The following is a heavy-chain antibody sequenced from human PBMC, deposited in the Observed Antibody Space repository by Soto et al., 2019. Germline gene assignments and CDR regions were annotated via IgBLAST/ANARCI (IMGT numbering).Heavy chain of an antibody. CDR1: GFTVSSNY. D-gene: IGHD2-2*01. J-gene: IGHJ4*02. V-gene: IGHV3-53*01. Sequence: PGGSLRLSCAASGFTVSSNYMSWVRQAPGKGLEWISVIYSGGSTYYADSVKSRFTLSRDNSKNTLYLQMNSLRAEDTAVYYCARDRCVSTNCYYDYWGQGILVTVSS. CDR2: IYSGGST. CDR3: ARDRCVSTNCYYDY.